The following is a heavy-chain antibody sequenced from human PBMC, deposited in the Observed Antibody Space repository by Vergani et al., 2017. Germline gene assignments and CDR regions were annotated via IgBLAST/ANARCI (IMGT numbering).Heavy chain of an antibody. Sequence: DVHLAESGGGFFQPGGSLRLSCSASGFSFNSYWMHWVRQVPGKGLLWVSRIKSDGSITAYADSVKGRFTISRDNAQNTLYLQMNSLRVEDTAVYYCAKAVSIVVVTAPFDYWGPGTLVTVSS. J-gene: IGHJ4*02. V-gene: IGHV3-74*03. D-gene: IGHD2-21*02. CDR3: AKAVSIVVVTAPFDY. CDR2: IKSDGSIT. CDR1: GFSFNSYW.